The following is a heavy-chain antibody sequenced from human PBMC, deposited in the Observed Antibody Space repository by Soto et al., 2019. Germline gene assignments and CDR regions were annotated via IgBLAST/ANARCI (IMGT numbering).Heavy chain of an antibody. CDR1: GYTFTSYA. Sequence: ASVKVSCKASGYTFTSYAMHWVRQAPGQRLEWTGWINAGNGNTKYSQKFQGRVTITRDTSASTAYMELSSLRSEDTAVYYCARPLDPLGYCSSTSCYALDYWGQGTLVTVSS. J-gene: IGHJ4*02. CDR2: INAGNGNT. CDR3: ARPLDPLGYCSSTSCYALDY. D-gene: IGHD2-2*01. V-gene: IGHV1-3*01.